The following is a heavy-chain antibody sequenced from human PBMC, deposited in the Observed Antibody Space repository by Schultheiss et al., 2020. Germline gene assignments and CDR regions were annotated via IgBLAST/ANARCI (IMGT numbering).Heavy chain of an antibody. V-gene: IGHV3-11*04. CDR3: ARDGRYYDSSGSYWVSPADY. CDR1: GFTFSDYY. D-gene: IGHD3-22*01. Sequence: GGSLRLSCAASGFTFSDYYMSWIRQAPGKGLEWVSYISSSGSTIYYADSVKGRFTISRDNAKNSLYLQMNSLRAEDTAVYYCARDGRYYDSSGSYWVSPADYWGQGTLVTVSS. J-gene: IGHJ4*02. CDR2: ISSSGSTI.